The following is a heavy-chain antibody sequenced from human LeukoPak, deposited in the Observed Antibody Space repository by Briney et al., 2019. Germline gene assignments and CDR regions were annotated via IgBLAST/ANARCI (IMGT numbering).Heavy chain of an antibody. CDR3: ARARGSSGWFDY. D-gene: IGHD6-19*01. CDR2: IYYSGST. Sequence: SETLSLTCTVSGGSISSYYWSCIRQPPGKGLEWIGYIYYSGSTNYNPSLKSRVTISVDTSKNQFSLELSSVTAADTAVYYCARARGSSGWFDYWGQGTLVTVSS. J-gene: IGHJ4*02. V-gene: IGHV4-59*01. CDR1: GGSISSYY.